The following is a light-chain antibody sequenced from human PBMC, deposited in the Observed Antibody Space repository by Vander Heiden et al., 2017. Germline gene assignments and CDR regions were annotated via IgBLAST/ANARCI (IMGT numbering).Light chain of an antibody. CDR1: SSNLGSNT. J-gene: IGLJ3*02. CDR3: AAWDDSLNGPV. V-gene: IGLV1-44*01. CDR2: SNN. Sequence: QSVLTQPPSASGTPGQRVTISFSGSSSNLGSNTVNWYQQLPGTAPKLLIYSNNQRPSGVPDRFSGSKSGSSASLAISGLQSEEEADYYCAAWDDSLNGPVVGGGTKLTVL.